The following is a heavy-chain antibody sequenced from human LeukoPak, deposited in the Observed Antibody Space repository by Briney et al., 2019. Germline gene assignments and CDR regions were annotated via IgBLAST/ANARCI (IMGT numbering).Heavy chain of an antibody. CDR3: ARHLAVAGNQYYFDY. J-gene: IGHJ4*02. Sequence: GESLKISCKGSGYSFTSYWTGWVRQMAGKGLEWMGIIYPGDSDTRYSPSFQGQVTISADKSISTAYLQWSSLKASDTAMYYCARHLAVAGNQYYFDYWGQGTLVTVSS. V-gene: IGHV5-51*01. CDR2: IYPGDSDT. CDR1: GYSFTSYW. D-gene: IGHD6-19*01.